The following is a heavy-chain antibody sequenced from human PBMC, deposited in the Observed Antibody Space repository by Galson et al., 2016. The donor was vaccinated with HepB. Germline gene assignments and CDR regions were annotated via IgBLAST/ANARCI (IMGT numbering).Heavy chain of an antibody. V-gene: IGHV4-31*03. CDR3: ARQYNMIFDP. CDR2: ISYSWNT. J-gene: IGHJ5*02. CDR1: GGSISSGSYF. D-gene: IGHD1-1*01. Sequence: TLSLTCTVSGGSISSGSYFWGWVRQHPGKGLEWIGYISYSWNTHYNPSLRSRVTISADTPKNQFSLKVHSATAAYTAVYFCARQYNMIFDPWGQGTLVTVSS.